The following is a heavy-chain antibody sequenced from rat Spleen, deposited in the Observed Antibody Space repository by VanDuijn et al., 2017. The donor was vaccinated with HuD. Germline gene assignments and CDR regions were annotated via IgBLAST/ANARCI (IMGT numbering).Heavy chain of an antibody. D-gene: IGHD1-11*01. CDR3: ARGGPYFDY. Sequence: EVQLVESGGGLVQPGRSMKLSCAASGFTFSHYYMAWVRQAPTKGLEWVASISTGGGNTYYQDSVKGRFTISRHNAKSTLHLQMDSLGSEDTATYYCARGGPYFDYWGQGVMVTVSS. CDR1: GFTFSHYY. J-gene: IGHJ2*01. V-gene: IGHV5-25*01. CDR2: ISTGGGNT.